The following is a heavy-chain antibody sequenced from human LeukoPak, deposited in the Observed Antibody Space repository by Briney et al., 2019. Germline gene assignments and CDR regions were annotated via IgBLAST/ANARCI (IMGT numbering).Heavy chain of an antibody. CDR1: GGSFSDYY. Sequence: SETLSLTCAVYGGSFSDYYWSWIRQPPGKGLEWIGEINHSESTNYNPSLKSRVTISVDTSKNQFSLKLSSVTAADTAVYYCARVNPYYYGSGSYYKVVYGMDVWGQGTTVTVSS. V-gene: IGHV4-34*01. J-gene: IGHJ6*02. CDR2: INHSEST. D-gene: IGHD3-10*01. CDR3: ARVNPYYYGSGSYYKVVYGMDV.